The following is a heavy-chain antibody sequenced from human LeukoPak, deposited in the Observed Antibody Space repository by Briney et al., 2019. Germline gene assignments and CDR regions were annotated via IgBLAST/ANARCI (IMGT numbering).Heavy chain of an antibody. CDR1: GGSISGYY. CDR2: IYYSGST. Sequence: SETLSLTCTVSGGSISGYYWSWIRQPPGKGPEWIGYIYYSGSTNYNPSLKSRVTISVDTSKNQFSLKMNSVTAAATAVYYCARLASSGWSHCDYWGQGTLVTVSS. V-gene: IGHV4-59*08. D-gene: IGHD6-19*01. J-gene: IGHJ4*02. CDR3: ARLASSGWSHCDY.